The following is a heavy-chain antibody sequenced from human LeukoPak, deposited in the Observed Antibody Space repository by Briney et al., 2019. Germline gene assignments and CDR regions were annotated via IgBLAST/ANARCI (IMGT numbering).Heavy chain of an antibody. Sequence: GGSLRLSCAASGFTFSDHYMDWVRQAPGKGLEWVGRTRNKANSYTTEYAASVKGRFTISRDDSKNSLYLQMNSLKTEDTAVYYCARVITKFRLQYYYYYMDVWGKGTTVTVSS. D-gene: IGHD4-11*01. CDR1: GFTFSDHY. J-gene: IGHJ6*03. V-gene: IGHV3-72*01. CDR3: ARVITKFRLQYYYYYMDV. CDR2: TRNKANSYTT.